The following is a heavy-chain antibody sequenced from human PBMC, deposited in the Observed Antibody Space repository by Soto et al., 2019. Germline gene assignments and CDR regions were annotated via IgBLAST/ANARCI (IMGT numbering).Heavy chain of an antibody. J-gene: IGHJ6*02. CDR1: GGSFRGYY. Sequence: ETLSLTCAVYGGSFRGYYWSWIRQPPGKGLEWIGEINHSGSTNYNPSLKSRVTISVDTSKNQFSLKLSSVTAADTAVYYCARGRTYYYGSGSYYKGLYGMDVWGQGTTV. CDR3: ARGRTYYYGSGSYYKGLYGMDV. V-gene: IGHV4-34*01. D-gene: IGHD3-10*01. CDR2: INHSGST.